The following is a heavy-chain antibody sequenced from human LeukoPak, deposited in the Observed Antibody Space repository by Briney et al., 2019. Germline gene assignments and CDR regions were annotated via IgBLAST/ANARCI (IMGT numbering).Heavy chain of an antibody. CDR2: ISSSGSTI. J-gene: IGHJ6*04. CDR1: GFTFSDYY. Sequence: GGSLTLSCAASGFTFSDYYMSWIRQAPGKGLEWVSYISSSGSTIYYADSVKGRFTISRDNAKNSLYLQMNSLRAEDTAVYYCARDYPPPEWSGFVDVWGKGTTVTVSS. V-gene: IGHV3-11*04. D-gene: IGHD3-3*01. CDR3: ARDYPPPEWSGFVDV.